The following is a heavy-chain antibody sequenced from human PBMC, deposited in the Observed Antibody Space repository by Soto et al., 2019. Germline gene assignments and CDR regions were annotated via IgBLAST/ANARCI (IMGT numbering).Heavy chain of an antibody. CDR3: AKVKQWLVPYFDY. V-gene: IGHV3-30*18. D-gene: IGHD6-19*01. CDR1: GFTFSSYG. CDR2: ISYDGSNK. J-gene: IGHJ4*02. Sequence: PGGSLRLSCAASGFTFSSYGMHWVRQAPGKGLEWVAVISYDGSNKYYADSVKGRFTISRDNSKNTLYLQMNSLRAEDTAVYYCAKVKQWLVPYFDYWGQGTLVTVSS.